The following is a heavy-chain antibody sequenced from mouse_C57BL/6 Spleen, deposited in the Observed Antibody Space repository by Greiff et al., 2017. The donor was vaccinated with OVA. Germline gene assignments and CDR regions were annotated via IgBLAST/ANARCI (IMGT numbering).Heavy chain of an antibody. CDR2: ISSGGDYI. V-gene: IGHV5-9-1*02. Sequence: EVKLMESGEGLVKPGGSLKLSCAASGFTFCSYAMSWVRQTPEKRLEWVAYISSGGDYIYYADTVKGRFTISRDNARNTLYLQMSSLKSEDKAMYYCTRARGGLRPFDYWGQGTTLTVSS. CDR1: GFTFCSYA. CDR3: TRARGGLRPFDY. J-gene: IGHJ2*01. D-gene: IGHD2-4*01.